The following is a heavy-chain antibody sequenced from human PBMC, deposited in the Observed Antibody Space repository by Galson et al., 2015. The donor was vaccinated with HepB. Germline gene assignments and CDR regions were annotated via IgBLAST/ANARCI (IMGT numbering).Heavy chain of an antibody. CDR1: GFTFSSYG. J-gene: IGHJ3*02. CDR3: ARPSSEWLRLSDAFDI. CDR2: IWYDGSNK. V-gene: IGHV3-33*01. Sequence: SLRLSCAASGFTFSSYGMHWVRQAPGKGLEWVAVIWYDGSNKYYADSVKGRFTISRDNSKNTLYLQMNSLRAEDTAVYYCARPSSEWLRLSDAFDIWGQGTMVTVSS. D-gene: IGHD5-12*01.